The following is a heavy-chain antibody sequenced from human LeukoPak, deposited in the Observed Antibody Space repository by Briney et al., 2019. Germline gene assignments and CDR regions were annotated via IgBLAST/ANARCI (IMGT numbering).Heavy chain of an antibody. D-gene: IGHD3-10*01. V-gene: IGHV4-39*07. CDR1: GGSISSSSYY. CDR3: ARGSGSYYFPMNGLGPNWFDP. J-gene: IGHJ5*02. CDR2: IYYSGST. Sequence: PSETLSLTCTVSGGSISSSSYYWGWIRQPPGKGLEWIGSIYYSGSTYYNPSLKSRVTISVDTSKNQFSLKLSSVTAADTAVYYCARGSGSYYFPMNGLGPNWFDPWGQGTLVTVSS.